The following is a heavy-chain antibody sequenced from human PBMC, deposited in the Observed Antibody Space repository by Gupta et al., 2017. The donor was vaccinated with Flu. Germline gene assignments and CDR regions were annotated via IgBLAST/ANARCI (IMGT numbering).Heavy chain of an antibody. V-gene: IGHV3-33*01. CDR2: IWGDGSNR. J-gene: IGHJ4*02. CDR3: ARNDYDNSGFNVYFDY. Sequence: QVQLVESGGGVVQPGRSLRLPCPASGFTFRHYAMRWVRQAPGKGLEWVAVIWGDGSNRFYADSVKGRFTISRDNSEEMLYLQMNSLRVEDTAVYYCARNDYDNSGFNVYFDYWGQGILATVSS. D-gene: IGHD3-22*01. CDR1: GFTFRHYA.